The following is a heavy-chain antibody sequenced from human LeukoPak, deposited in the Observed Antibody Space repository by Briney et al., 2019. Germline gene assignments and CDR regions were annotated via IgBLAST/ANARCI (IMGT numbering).Heavy chain of an antibody. J-gene: IGHJ4*02. CDR1: GYTFTSYD. Sequence: ASVKVSCKASGYTFTSYDINWVRQATGQGLEWMGWMNPNSGNTGYAQKFQGRVTMTRNTSISTAYMELSSLRSEDTAVYYCARCYDSSGYYHLYYFDYWGQGTLVTVSS. CDR2: MNPNSGNT. V-gene: IGHV1-8*01. CDR3: ARCYDSSGYYHLYYFDY. D-gene: IGHD3-22*01.